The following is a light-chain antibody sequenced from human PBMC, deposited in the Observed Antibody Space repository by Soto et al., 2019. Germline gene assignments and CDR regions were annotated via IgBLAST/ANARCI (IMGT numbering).Light chain of an antibody. CDR1: SSDVGGYNY. CDR2: DVS. V-gene: IGLV2-11*01. Sequence: QSALTQPRSVSGSPGQSVTISCIGTSSDVGGYNYVSWYQQHPGKAPKLMIYDVSNRPSGVPDRFSGSKSGNTASLTISGLQAEDEADYYCCSYAGSYTLYVFGTGTKVTVL. CDR3: CSYAGSYTLYV. J-gene: IGLJ1*01.